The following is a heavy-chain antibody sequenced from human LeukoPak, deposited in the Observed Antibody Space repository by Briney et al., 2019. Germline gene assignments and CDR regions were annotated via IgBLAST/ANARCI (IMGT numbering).Heavy chain of an antibody. CDR1: GFTFSSYD. V-gene: IGHV3-23*01. Sequence: PGGSLRLSCAPSGFTFSSYDMSWVRQAPGKGLEWVAVISGGGSGTYYADSVTGRFTISRDNSKNTVYLQMNSLRAEDTAIYYCAKAVGRSGHFSRDAFDIWGQRRMVTVSS. CDR2: ISGGGSGT. J-gene: IGHJ3*02. CDR3: AKAVGRSGHFSRDAFDI. D-gene: IGHD3-3*01.